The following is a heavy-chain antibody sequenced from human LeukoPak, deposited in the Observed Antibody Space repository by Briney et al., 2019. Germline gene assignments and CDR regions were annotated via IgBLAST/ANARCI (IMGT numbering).Heavy chain of an antibody. J-gene: IGHJ3*02. CDR2: IKQDGSEK. CDR3: ARSGGSI. CDR1: RFTFSSYW. D-gene: IGHD3-16*01. Sequence: GGSLRLSCAASRFTFSSYWMSWVRQAPGKGLEWVANIKQDGSEKYYVDSVKGRFTISRDNAKNSLYLQMNSLRDEDTAVYYCARSGGSIWGQGTMVTVSS. V-gene: IGHV3-7*01.